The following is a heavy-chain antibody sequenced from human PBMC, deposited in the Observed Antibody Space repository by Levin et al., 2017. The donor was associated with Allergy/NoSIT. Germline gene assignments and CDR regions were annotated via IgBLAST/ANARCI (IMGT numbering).Heavy chain of an antibody. J-gene: IGHJ1*01. CDR1: GYTFTSYG. D-gene: IGHD2-2*01. Sequence: GESLKISCKASGYTFTSYGISWVRQAPGQGLEWMGWISAYNGNTNYAQKLQGRVTMTTDTSTSTAYMELRSLRSDDTAVYYCARVDPPHGYCSSTSCVEYFQHWGQGTLVTVSS. CDR2: ISAYNGNT. CDR3: ARVDPPHGYCSSTSCVEYFQH. V-gene: IGHV1-18*01.